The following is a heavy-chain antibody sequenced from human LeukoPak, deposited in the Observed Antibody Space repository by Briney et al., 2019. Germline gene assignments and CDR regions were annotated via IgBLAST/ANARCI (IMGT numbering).Heavy chain of an antibody. CDR3: ARDQYYYDNSGYYYVSDY. J-gene: IGHJ4*02. D-gene: IGHD3-22*01. CDR2: IYSGGST. Sequence: GGSLRLSCAASGFTVSNNYMTWVRQAPGKGLEWVSVIYSGGSTYYADSVKGRFTISRDNSKNTLYLQMNSLRAEDTAVYYCARDQYYYDNSGYYYVSDYWGQGTLVTVSS. CDR1: GFTVSNNY. V-gene: IGHV3-53*01.